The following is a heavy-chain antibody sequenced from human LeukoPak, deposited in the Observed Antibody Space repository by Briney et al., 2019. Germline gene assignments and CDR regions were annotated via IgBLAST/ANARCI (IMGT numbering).Heavy chain of an antibody. Sequence: SEALSLTCTVSGGSIITYYWSWIRQPPGKGLEWIGTMFNSGRTDCNPSLRSRLTISVDMSKNQFSLRLTSVTAADTAIYYCARHSSESNWFDPWAQGTPVTVSS. CDR1: GGSIITYY. CDR2: MFNSGRT. CDR3: ARHSSESNWFDP. V-gene: IGHV4-59*08. J-gene: IGHJ5*02. D-gene: IGHD5-24*01.